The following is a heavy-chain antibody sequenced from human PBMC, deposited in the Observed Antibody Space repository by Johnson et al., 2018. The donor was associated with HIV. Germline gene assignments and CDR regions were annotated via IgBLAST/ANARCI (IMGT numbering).Heavy chain of an antibody. CDR2: LSYDGSNE. CDR3: ARGRMHFLEGGAFDI. Sequence: QVQLVESGGGVVQPGRSLRLSCAASGFAFSSFSVHWVRQAPGKGLALVAVLSYDGSNEYFAHSVKGRFPISRDNSNNTLYLQMNSLRTEDTAVYHCARGRMHFLEGGAFDIWGQGTMVTVSS. CDR1: GFAFSSFS. J-gene: IGHJ3*02. V-gene: IGHV3-30-3*01. D-gene: IGHD3-3*01.